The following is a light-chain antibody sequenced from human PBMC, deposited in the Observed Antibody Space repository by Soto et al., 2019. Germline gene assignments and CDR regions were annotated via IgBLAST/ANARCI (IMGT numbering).Light chain of an antibody. V-gene: IGKV3-20*01. CDR2: GAS. CDR3: QQYGNSLFT. CDR1: QRVSSNY. Sequence: EIVLTQSPGTLSLSPGERATLSCRARQRVSSNYLAWYQQKPGQAPRLHIYGASSRVTGIPDRFSGSGSGTDFTLTISRLEPEDFAVYYCQQYGNSLFTFGPGTKVDIK. J-gene: IGKJ3*01.